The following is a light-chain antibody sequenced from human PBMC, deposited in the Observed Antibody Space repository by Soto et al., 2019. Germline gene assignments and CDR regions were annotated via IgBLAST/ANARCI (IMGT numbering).Light chain of an antibody. CDR1: SSNIGSNY. V-gene: IGLV1-47*02. CDR2: SNN. Sequence: QAVVTQPPSASGTPGQRVTISCSGSSSNIGSNYVYWYQQLPGTAPKLLIYSNNQRPSGVPDRFSGSKSGTSASLAISGLRSEDEADYYCAAWDDSLSALWVFGGGTKLTVL. CDR3: AAWDDSLSALWV. J-gene: IGLJ3*02.